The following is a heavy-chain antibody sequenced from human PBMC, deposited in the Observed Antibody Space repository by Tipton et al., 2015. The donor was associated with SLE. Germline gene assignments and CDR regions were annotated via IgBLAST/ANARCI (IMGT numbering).Heavy chain of an antibody. CDR1: GGSISSSSYY. J-gene: IGHJ4*02. Sequence: TLSLTCTVSGGSISSSSYYWGWIRQPPGKGLEWIGSIYYSGSTYYNPSLKSGVTISVDTSKNQFSLKLSSVTAADTAVYYCARASTPNSYDCSGFYLSFYFDYWGQGTQVTVSS. CDR2: IYYSGST. D-gene: IGHD3-22*01. V-gene: IGHV4-39*07. CDR3: ARASTPNSYDCSGFYLSFYFDY.